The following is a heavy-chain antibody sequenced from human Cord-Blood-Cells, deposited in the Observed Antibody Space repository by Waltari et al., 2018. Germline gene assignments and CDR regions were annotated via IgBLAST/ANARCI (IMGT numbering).Heavy chain of an antibody. Sequence: QVQLVQSGAEVKKPGASVKVSCKASGYTFSGDYMHWVRQAPGQGLEWMGWINPNSGGTNYAQKFQGRVTMTRDTYISTAYMELSRLRSDDTAVYYCARDSLFYAITGDLLFDYWGQGTLVTVSS. CDR1: GYTFSGDY. CDR3: ARDSLFYAITGDLLFDY. D-gene: IGHD7-27*01. V-gene: IGHV1-2*02. CDR2: INPNSGGT. J-gene: IGHJ4*02.